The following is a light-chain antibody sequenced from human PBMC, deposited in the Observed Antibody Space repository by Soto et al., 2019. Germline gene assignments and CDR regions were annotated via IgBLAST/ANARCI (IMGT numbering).Light chain of an antibody. CDR2: EVS. CDR1: SSDVGRYNY. CDR3: SSYTSRTSVV. J-gene: IGLJ2*01. Sequence: QSALTQPASVSGSPGQSITISCTGTSSDVGRYNYVSWYQQYPGKAPKLIIFEVSIRPSGVSNRFFGSKSGTTASLTISGLQIEDEADYYCSSYTSRTSVVFGGGTQLTVL. V-gene: IGLV2-14*01.